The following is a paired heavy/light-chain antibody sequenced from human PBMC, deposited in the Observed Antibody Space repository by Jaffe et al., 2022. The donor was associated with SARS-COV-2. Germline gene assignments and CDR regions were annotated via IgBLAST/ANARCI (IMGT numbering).Heavy chain of an antibody. Sequence: QVQLVESGGGVVQPGRSLRLSCAASGFTLSSCGMHWVRQAPGKGLEWVAVVTYDGNEKHYGDSMKGRFTISRDIFRNLIYLQMNNLNVEDTAIYYCVKEASSGQYRTADYWGQGTLVTVSS. CDR2: VTYDGNEK. CDR1: GFTLSSCG. CDR3: VKEASSGQYRTADY. J-gene: IGHJ4*02. D-gene: IGHD3-22*01. V-gene: IGHV3-30*18.
Light chain of an antibody. J-gene: IGKJ1*01. Sequence: DIQMTQSPSVLSASVGDRVTITCRASQSVRTWLAWYQQKSGKAPELLIYWASTLENGVPSRFSGSGSGTEFTLTISSLQPDDYATYYCQQYNKYPWTFGQGTKVEVK. CDR1: QSVRTW. CDR3: QQYNKYPWT. CDR2: WAS. V-gene: IGKV1-5*03.